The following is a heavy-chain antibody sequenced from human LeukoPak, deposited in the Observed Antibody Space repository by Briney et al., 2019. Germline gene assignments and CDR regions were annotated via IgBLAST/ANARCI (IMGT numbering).Heavy chain of an antibody. CDR2: ISGSGGST. D-gene: IGHD2-2*01. CDR1: GCTFSSYA. Sequence: GGSLRLSCAASGCTFSSYAMSWVRQAPGKGLEWVSAISGSGGSTYYADSVKGRFTISRDNSKNTLYLQMNSLRAEDTAVYYCAKSVVPAAIYYYYGMDVWGQGTTVTVSS. CDR3: AKSVVPAAIYYYYGMDV. J-gene: IGHJ6*02. V-gene: IGHV3-23*01.